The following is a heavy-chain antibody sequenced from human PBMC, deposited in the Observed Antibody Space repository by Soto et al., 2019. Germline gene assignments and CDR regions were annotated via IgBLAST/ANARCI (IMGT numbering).Heavy chain of an antibody. CDR1: GGSISSSSYY. Sequence: PSETLSLTCTVSGGSISSSSYYWGWIRQPPGKGLEWIGSIYYSGSTYYNPSLKSRVTISVDTSKNQFSLKLSSVTAADTAVYNCASNVVVPAANYFAYWGQGTLVTVSS. J-gene: IGHJ4*02. CDR2: IYYSGST. D-gene: IGHD2-2*01. V-gene: IGHV4-39*01. CDR3: ASNVVVPAANYFAY.